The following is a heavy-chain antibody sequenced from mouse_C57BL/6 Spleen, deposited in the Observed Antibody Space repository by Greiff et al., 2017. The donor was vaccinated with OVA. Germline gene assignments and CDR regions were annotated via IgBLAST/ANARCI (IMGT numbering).Heavy chain of an antibody. CDR2: IHPNSGST. CDR3: AITGTTYYFDY. J-gene: IGHJ2*01. Sequence: VKLQQPGAELVKPGASVKLSCKASGYTFTSYWMHWVKQRPGQGLEWIGMIHPNSGSTNYNEKFKSKATLTVDKSSSTAYMQLSSLTSEDSAVYYCAITGTTYYFDYWGQGTTLTVSS. D-gene: IGHD4-1*01. CDR1: GYTFTSYW. V-gene: IGHV1-64*01.